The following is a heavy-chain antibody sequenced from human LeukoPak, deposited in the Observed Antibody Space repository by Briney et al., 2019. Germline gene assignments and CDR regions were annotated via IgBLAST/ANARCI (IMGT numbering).Heavy chain of an antibody. CDR3: AIFFQTYYYDSSGYLTGPFDY. Sequence: GASVKVSCKASGYTFTSYDINWVRQATGQGLEWMGWMNPNSGNTGYAQKFQGRVTMTRNTSISTAYMELSSLRSEDTAVYYCAIFFQTYYYDSSGYLTGPFDYWGQGTLVTVSS. D-gene: IGHD3-22*01. CDR2: MNPNSGNT. V-gene: IGHV1-8*01. CDR1: GYTFTSYD. J-gene: IGHJ4*02.